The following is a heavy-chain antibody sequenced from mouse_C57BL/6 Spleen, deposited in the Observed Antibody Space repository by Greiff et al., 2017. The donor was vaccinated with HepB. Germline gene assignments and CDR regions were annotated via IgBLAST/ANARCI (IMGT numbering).Heavy chain of an antibody. D-gene: IGHD1-1*01. CDR3: ASVGGYGSRLYFDY. CDR1: GYTFTSYW. J-gene: IGHJ2*01. Sequence: LQQSGAELVKPGASVKMSCKASGYTFTSYWITWVKQRPGQGLEWIGDIYPGSGSTNYNEKFKSKATLTVDTSSSTAYMQLSSLTSEDSAVYYCASVGGYGSRLYFDYWGQGTTLTVSS. CDR2: IYPGSGST. V-gene: IGHV1-55*01.